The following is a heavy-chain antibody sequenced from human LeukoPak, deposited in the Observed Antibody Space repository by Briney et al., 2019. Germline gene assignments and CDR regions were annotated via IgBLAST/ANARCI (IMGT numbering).Heavy chain of an antibody. CDR1: GGSISSYY. CDR3: ARGLGFGANWFDP. D-gene: IGHD3-10*01. CDR2: IYYSGST. J-gene: IGHJ5*02. Sequence: SETLSLTCTVSGGSISSYYWSWIRQPPGKGLEWIGYIYYSGSTNYNPSLKSRVTISVDTSKNQSSLKLSSVTAADTAVYYCARGLGFGANWFDPWGQGTLVTVSS. V-gene: IGHV4-59*01.